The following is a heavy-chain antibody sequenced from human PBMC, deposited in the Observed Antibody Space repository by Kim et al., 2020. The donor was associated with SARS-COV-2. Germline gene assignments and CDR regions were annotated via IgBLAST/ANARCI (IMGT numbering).Heavy chain of an antibody. CDR3: ARDPPYCGGDCYHPY. CDR2: ISSSSSTI. CDR1: GFTFSSYS. D-gene: IGHD2-21*02. V-gene: IGHV3-48*02. J-gene: IGHJ4*02. Sequence: GGSLRLSCAASGFTFSSYSMNWVRQAPGKGLEWVSYISSSSSTIYYADSVKGRFTISRDNAKNSLYLQMNSLRDEDTAVYYCARDPPYCGGDCYHPYWGQGTLVTVSS.